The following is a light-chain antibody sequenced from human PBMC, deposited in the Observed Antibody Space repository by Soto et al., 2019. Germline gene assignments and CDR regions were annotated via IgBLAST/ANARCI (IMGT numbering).Light chain of an antibody. CDR1: QGISNY. V-gene: IGKV1-27*01. Sequence: DIQMTQSPSSMSASVGDRVLISCRASQGISNYLAWYQQKPGKVPKLLIFGASTLQSGVPSRFSGSGSGTDLTLNIRSLHPEDVATYYCQKYNSAPYTFGQGTNLEL. CDR3: QKYNSAPYT. CDR2: GAS. J-gene: IGKJ2*01.